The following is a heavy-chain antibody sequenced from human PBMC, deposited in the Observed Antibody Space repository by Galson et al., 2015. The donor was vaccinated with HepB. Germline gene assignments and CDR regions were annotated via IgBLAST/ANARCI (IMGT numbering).Heavy chain of an antibody. Sequence: SLRLSCAASGFTFSSYAMHWVRQAPGKGLEYVSAISSNGGSTYYADSVKGRFTISRDNSKNTLYLQMSSLRAEDTAVYYCVKGPRIAAAGMGAFDIWGQGTMVTVSS. CDR1: GFTFSSYA. CDR2: ISSNGGST. J-gene: IGHJ3*02. CDR3: VKGPRIAAAGMGAFDI. V-gene: IGHV3-64D*06. D-gene: IGHD6-13*01.